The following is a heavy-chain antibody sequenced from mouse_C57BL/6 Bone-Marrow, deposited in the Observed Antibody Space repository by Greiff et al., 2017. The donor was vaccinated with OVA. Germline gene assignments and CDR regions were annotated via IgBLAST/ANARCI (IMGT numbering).Heavy chain of an antibody. Sequence: VQLQQSGAELVRPGSSVKLSCKASGYTFTSYWMDWVKQRPGQGLEWIGNIYPSDSETHYNQKFKDKATLTVDKSSSTAYMQLSSLTSEDSAVYYCARVPTTVVAHYYAMDYWGQGTSVTVSS. CDR3: ARVPTTVVAHYYAMDY. V-gene: IGHV1-61*01. D-gene: IGHD1-1*01. CDR2: IYPSDSET. CDR1: GYTFTSYW. J-gene: IGHJ4*01.